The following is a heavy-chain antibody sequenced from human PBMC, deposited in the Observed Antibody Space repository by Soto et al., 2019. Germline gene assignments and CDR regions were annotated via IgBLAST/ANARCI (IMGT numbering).Heavy chain of an antibody. CDR2: ISSSSSYI. CDR1: VFTFSSYS. V-gene: IGHV3-21*01. CDR3: ARTGTTNAFDI. J-gene: IGHJ3*02. Sequence: GWSLRLSCASSVFTFSSYSMNWVRQAPGKGLEWVSSISSSSSYIYYADSVKGRFTISRDNAKNSLYLQMNSLRAEDTAVYYCARTGTTNAFDIWGQGTMVTVSS. D-gene: IGHD1-1*01.